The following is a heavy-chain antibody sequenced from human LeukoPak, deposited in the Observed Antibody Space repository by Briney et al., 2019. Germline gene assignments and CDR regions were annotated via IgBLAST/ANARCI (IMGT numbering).Heavy chain of an antibody. CDR3: AKSESGLRLGELSSFDY. CDR1: GFTFSSYA. J-gene: IGHJ4*02. CDR2: ISGSGGST. D-gene: IGHD3-16*02. Sequence: GGSLRLSCAASGFTFSSYAMSWVRQAPGKGLEWVSAISGSGGSTYYADSVKGRFTISRDNSKNTLYLQMNSLRAEDSAVYYCAKSESGLRLGELSSFDYWGQGTLVTVSS. V-gene: IGHV3-23*01.